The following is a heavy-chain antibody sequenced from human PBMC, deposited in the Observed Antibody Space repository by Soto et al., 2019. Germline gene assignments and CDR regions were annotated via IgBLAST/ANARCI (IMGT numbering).Heavy chain of an antibody. CDR2: ISYDGSNK. J-gene: IGHJ4*02. D-gene: IGHD4-17*01. V-gene: IGHV3-30*14. CDR1: GFTFSSYA. Sequence: QVQLVESGGGVVQPGRSLRLSCAASGFTFSSYAMHWVRQAPGKGLEWVAVISYDGSNKYYADSVKGRFTISRDNSKNTLYLQMNSLRAEDTAVYYCARGNGDGDYLRGNLDYWGQGTLVTVSS. CDR3: ARGNGDGDYLRGNLDY.